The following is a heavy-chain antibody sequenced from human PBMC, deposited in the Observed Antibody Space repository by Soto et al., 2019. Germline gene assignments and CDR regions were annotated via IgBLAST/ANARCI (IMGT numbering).Heavy chain of an antibody. CDR1: GFTFSSYW. CDR2: IKEDGSDM. J-gene: IGHJ4*02. Sequence: EVQLVESGGGLVQPGGSLRLSCAASGFTFSSYWMSWVRQAPGKGLEWVANIKEDGSDMYYVDSVKGRFTISRDNAKKSLYLQMNSLRAEDTAVYYCATEVWVYYDFCSGYADYWGQGTLVTVSS. V-gene: IGHV3-7*01. D-gene: IGHD3-3*01. CDR3: ATEVWVYYDFCSGYADY.